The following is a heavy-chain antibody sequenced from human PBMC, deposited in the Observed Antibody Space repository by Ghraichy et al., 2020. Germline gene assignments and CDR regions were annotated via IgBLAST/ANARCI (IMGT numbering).Heavy chain of an antibody. D-gene: IGHD5-12*01. Sequence: SQTLSLTCAISGDSVSSNSAAWNWIRQSPSRGLEWLGRTYYRSKWYNDYAVSVKSRITINPDTSKNQFSVQLNSVTPEDTAVYYCARAEYSGYDFRFDYWGQGTLVTVSS. V-gene: IGHV6-1*01. J-gene: IGHJ4*02. CDR1: GDSVSSNSAA. CDR3: ARAEYSGYDFRFDY. CDR2: TYYRSKWYN.